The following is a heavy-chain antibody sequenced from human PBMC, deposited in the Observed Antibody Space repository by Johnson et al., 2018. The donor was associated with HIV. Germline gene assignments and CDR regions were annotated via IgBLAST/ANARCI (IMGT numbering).Heavy chain of an antibody. D-gene: IGHD1-26*01. CDR3: ARAAYSWSHHDAFDI. Sequence: QVLLVESGGGLVKPGGSLRLSCVASGFSFGDCYMSWIRQAPGKGLEWISDINTSGTTVHYSDSVKGRFAISRDNAKNSLYLQMSSLRAEDTAVYFCARAAYSWSHHDAFDIWGQGTMVTVSS. CDR1: GFSFGDCY. J-gene: IGHJ3*02. CDR2: INTSGTTV. V-gene: IGHV3-11*04.